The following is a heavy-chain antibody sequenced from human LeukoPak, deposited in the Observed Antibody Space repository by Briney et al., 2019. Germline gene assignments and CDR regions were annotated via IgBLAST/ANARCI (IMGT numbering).Heavy chain of an antibody. J-gene: IGHJ4*02. CDR2: MNPNSGNT. CDR1: GYTFTSYD. CDR3: ARVHRAWGSYRYNY. D-gene: IGHD3-16*02. V-gene: IGHV1-8*01. Sequence: ASVKVSCKASGYTFTSYDINWVRQATGQGLEWMGWMNPNSGNTGYAQKFQGRVTMTRNTSISTAYMELSSLRSEDTAVNYCARVHRAWGSYRYNYWGQGTLVTVSS.